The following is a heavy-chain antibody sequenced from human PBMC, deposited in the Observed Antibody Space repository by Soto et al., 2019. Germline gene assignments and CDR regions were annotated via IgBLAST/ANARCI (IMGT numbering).Heavy chain of an antibody. CDR3: ARKGYIGNFGLDV. CDR2: ISISKGKT. J-gene: IGHJ6*01. V-gene: IGHV1-18*01. D-gene: IGHD5-12*01. CDR1: GYTFRNYD. Sequence: QVQLVQSGSEVKRPGASVKVSCKASGYTFRNYDVAWVRRAPGHGLEWMGWISISKGKTYYQESLQGRVTMTMDTGTTTAYMEVRSLRSDDTAVYYCARKGYIGNFGLDVWCPGTTVTVSS.